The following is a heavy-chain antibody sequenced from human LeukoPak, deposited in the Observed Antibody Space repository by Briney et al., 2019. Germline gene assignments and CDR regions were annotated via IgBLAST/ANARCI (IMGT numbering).Heavy chain of an antibody. CDR1: GFNFRNYD. D-gene: IGHD3-10*01. CDR2: FHTDGGI. J-gene: IGHJ4*02. CDR3: ARGSGPGVTTIDS. Sequence: GGSLRLSCAASGFNFRNYDMHWVRQAPGKGLEWVSAFHTDGGIYYLDSVKGRFTVSREDDKNSLHLHLNSLRAGDTAVYHCARGSGPGVTTIDSWGRGTLAIVSS. V-gene: IGHV3-13*01.